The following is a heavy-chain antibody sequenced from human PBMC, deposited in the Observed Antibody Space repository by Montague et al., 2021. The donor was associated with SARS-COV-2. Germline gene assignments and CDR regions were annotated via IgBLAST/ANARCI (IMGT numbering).Heavy chain of an antibody. CDR3: ARHRVLRFLETDDYYYGMDV. CDR2: IYYSGST. J-gene: IGHJ6*02. Sequence: SEILSLTCTVSGGSISSSSYYWGWIRQPPGKGLEWIGSIYYSGSTYYNSSLNSRGTISVETSKNQFSLKMCSVTAADTAVYYCARHRVLRFLETDDYYYGMDVWGQGTTVTVSS. D-gene: IGHD3-3*01. CDR1: GGSISSSSYY. V-gene: IGHV4-39*01.